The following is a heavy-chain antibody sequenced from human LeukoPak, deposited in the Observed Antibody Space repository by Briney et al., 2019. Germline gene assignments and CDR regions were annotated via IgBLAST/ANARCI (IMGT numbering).Heavy chain of an antibody. CDR2: INEDGSTT. CDR1: GFTFSSNW. V-gene: IGHV3-74*01. J-gene: IGHJ4*02. D-gene: IGHD1-26*01. CDR3: VRDLGGRSGH. Sequence: GGSQRLSCAASGFTFSSNWMHWVRQAPGKGLVWVSRINEDGSTTNYADSVKGRSTIFRDNAKNTLYLQMNSLRAEDTAVYYCVRDLGGRSGHWGQGTLVTVSS.